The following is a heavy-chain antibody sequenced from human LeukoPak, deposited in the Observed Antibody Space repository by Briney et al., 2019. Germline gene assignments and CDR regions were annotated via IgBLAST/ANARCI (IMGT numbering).Heavy chain of an antibody. Sequence: GGSLRLSCAASGFTFSSYSMNWVRQAPGKGLEWVSYIGAAGSTIYYADSVKGRFTISRDNAKNSLFLQMNSLRAEDTAVYYCARAPGHWFDPWGQGTLVTVSS. CDR2: IGAAGSTI. V-gene: IGHV3-48*01. CDR3: ARAPGHWFDP. J-gene: IGHJ5*02. CDR1: GFTFSSYS.